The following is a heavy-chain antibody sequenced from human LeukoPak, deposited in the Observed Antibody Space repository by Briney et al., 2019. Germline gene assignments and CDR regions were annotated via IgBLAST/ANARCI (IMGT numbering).Heavy chain of an antibody. CDR2: ISYRGST. Sequence: SETLSLTCTVSGDSLSSYHWSWIRQPPGKGLEWIGYISYRGSTNYNPSLKSRVTISVDTSKNQFSLKVSSLSAADTAVYYCAGSSAFDAFDIWGQGTMVTVSS. CDR3: AGSSAFDAFDI. D-gene: IGHD3-22*01. CDR1: GDSLSSYH. V-gene: IGHV4-59*08. J-gene: IGHJ3*02.